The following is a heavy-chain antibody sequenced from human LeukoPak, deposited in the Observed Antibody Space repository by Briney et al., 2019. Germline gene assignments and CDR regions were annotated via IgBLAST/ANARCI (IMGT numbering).Heavy chain of an antibody. J-gene: IGHJ4*02. D-gene: IGHD5-18*01. V-gene: IGHV4-59*01. CDR3: ARGYSYDSFDY. CDR2: VYYSGST. Sequence: SETLSLTCTVSGGSISSYYWSWIRQPPGKGLEWIGYVYYSGSTNYNPSLKSRVTISVDTSKNQFSLKLSSVTAADTAVYFCARGYSYDSFDYWGQGTLVTVSS. CDR1: GGSISSYY.